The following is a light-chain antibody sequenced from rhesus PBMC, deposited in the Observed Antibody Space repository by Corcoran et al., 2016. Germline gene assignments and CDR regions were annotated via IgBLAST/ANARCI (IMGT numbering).Light chain of an antibody. J-gene: IGLJ1*01. CDR1: SSDIGGYNY. CDR2: GVS. V-gene: IGLV2S7*01. CDR3: CSYTIRITFS. Sequence: QSAPTQPPSVSGSPGQAVTISCTGTSSDIGGYNYVSWYQQHPGKAPKLMIYGVSNRPSGVTDRFSGSKSCNTASLPISGLQAGEEAQYYCCSYTIRITFSFGGGTRLTVL.